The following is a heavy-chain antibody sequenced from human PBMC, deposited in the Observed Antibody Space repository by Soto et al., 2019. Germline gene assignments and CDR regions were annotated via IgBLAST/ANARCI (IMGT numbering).Heavy chain of an antibody. D-gene: IGHD6-13*01. CDR2: IWYDGSNK. CDR3: ARDGLSIAAAGELHN. V-gene: IGHV3-33*01. J-gene: IGHJ4*02. Sequence: QVQLVESGGGVVQPGRSLRLSCAASGFTFSSYGMHWVRQAPGKGLEWVAVIWYDGSNKYYADSVKGRFTVSRDNSKNTLKLQMNSPRAEDTAVYYCARDGLSIAAAGELHNWGQGTLVPVSS. CDR1: GFTFSSYG.